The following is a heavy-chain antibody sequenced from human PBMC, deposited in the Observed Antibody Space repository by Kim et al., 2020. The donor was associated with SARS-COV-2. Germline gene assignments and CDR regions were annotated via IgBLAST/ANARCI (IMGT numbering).Heavy chain of an antibody. V-gene: IGHV3-30-3*01. CDR2: ISYDGSNK. J-gene: IGHJ6*02. D-gene: IGHD4-4*01. CDR1: GFTFSSYA. CDR3: ARELSYRNLGMDV. Sequence: GGSLRLSCAASGFTFSSYAMHWVRQAPGKGLEWVAVISYDGSNKYYADSVKGRFTISRDNSKNTLYLQMNSLRAEDTAVYYCARELSYRNLGMDVWGQGT.